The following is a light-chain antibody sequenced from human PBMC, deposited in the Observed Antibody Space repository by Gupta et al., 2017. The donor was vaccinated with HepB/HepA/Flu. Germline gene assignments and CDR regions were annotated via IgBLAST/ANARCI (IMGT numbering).Light chain of an antibody. CDR1: QSISSH. CDR2: GAT. V-gene: IGKV1-39*01. CDR3: QQRDNSLRT. Sequence: DIQMTQSPPSLSASVGDRVTITCRASQSISSHLNWYQQKPGKAPKSLIHGATRVQSVVPSRFSGSGSGTSFTLTINERQPEDFATYYCQQRDNSLRTFGQGTKVDIK. J-gene: IGKJ1*01.